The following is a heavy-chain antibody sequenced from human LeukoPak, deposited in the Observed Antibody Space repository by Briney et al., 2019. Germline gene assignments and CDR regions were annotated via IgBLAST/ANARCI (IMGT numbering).Heavy chain of an antibody. CDR1: GFTFSSYS. CDR3: AKVSGYSSSWYSWYFDL. D-gene: IGHD6-13*01. J-gene: IGHJ2*01. CDR2: ISSSSSYI. Sequence: GGSLRLSCAASGFTFSSYSMNWVRQAPGKGLEWVSSISSSSSYIYYADSVKGRFTISRDNAKNSLYLQMNSLRAEDTAVYYCAKVSGYSSSWYSWYFDLWGRGTLVTVSS. V-gene: IGHV3-21*04.